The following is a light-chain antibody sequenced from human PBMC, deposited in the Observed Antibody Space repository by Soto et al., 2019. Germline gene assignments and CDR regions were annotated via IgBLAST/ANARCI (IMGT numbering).Light chain of an antibody. CDR3: QQYSAYLLT. CDR1: QNINGY. Sequence: DIQLTQSPSTLSASVGDRVTITCRASQNINGYLAWYQQKPGKAPKLLIYWASSLISGVPSRFTGGESGTEFTLNISRLKPDDFATYSCQQYSAYLLTFGGGTKV. J-gene: IGKJ4*01. V-gene: IGKV1-5*03. CDR2: WAS.